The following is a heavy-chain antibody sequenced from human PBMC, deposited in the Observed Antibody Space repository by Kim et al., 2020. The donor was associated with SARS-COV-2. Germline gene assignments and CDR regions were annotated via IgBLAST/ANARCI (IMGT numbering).Heavy chain of an antibody. CDR3: ARELDIVATLHYGMDV. CDR1: GYTFTSYG. V-gene: IGHV1-18*01. D-gene: IGHD5-12*01. CDR2: ISAYNGNT. Sequence: ASVKVSCKASGYTFTSYGISWVRQAPGQGLEWMGWISAYNGNTNYAQKLQGRVTMTTDTSTSTAYMERRSLSADDPAVYYCARELDIVATLHYGMDVWGQGTTGTVSS. J-gene: IGHJ6*02.